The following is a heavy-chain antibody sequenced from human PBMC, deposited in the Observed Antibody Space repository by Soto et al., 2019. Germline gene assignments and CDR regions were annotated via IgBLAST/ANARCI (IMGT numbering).Heavy chain of an antibody. J-gene: IGHJ4*02. CDR1: GGTFNSYT. Sequence: QVQLVQSGAEVKKPGSSVKVSCKASGGTFNSYTITWVRQAPGQGLEWMGRIIPILDLPNYAQKFQGRVTITADKSTSTAYMELSSLRSEDTAVYYCASPLAVIYGDNPLDFWGQGTLVTVSS. V-gene: IGHV1-69*02. CDR2: IIPILDLP. CDR3: ASPLAVIYGDNPLDF. D-gene: IGHD4-17*01.